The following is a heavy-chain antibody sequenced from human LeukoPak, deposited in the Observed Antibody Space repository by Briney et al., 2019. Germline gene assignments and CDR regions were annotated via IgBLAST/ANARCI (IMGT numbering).Heavy chain of an antibody. V-gene: IGHV3-30*18. D-gene: IGHD3-3*01. Sequence: GGSLRLSCVASGFTFSNYGVHWVRQAPGKGLEWVAIISYDGSSKFYTDSVKGRFTISRDNSNNTLYLQMDSLRAEDTAIYHCAKDHYDFWSGYYLRGDWYFDLWGRGTLVTVSS. J-gene: IGHJ2*01. CDR1: GFTFSNYG. CDR2: ISYDGSSK. CDR3: AKDHYDFWSGYYLRGDWYFDL.